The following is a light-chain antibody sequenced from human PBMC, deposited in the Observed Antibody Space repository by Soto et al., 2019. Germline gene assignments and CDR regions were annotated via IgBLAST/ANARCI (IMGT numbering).Light chain of an antibody. V-gene: IGLV2-18*01. CDR2: EAS. CDR3: SLYTSENTYV. CDR1: STDFVSYNR. J-gene: IGLJ1*01. Sequence: QSVLTQPPSVSGSPGQSVTRSCTGTSTDFVSYNRVSWYQQPPGTAPKLIIYEASNRPSGVPDRFSGSKSGNTASLTISGLQAADEADYYCSLYTSENTYVFGTGTKVTVL.